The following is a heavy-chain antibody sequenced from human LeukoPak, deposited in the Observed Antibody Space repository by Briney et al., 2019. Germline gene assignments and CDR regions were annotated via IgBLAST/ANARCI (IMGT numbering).Heavy chain of an antibody. D-gene: IGHD4-11*01. CDR3: ARWTTTYLDY. V-gene: IGHV1-69*05. Sequence: SVKVSCKASGGTFSSYAISWVRQAPGQGLEWMGGIIPIFGTANFAQKFQGRVTMTTDTSTITVYMELSSLRSEDTAVYYCARWTTTYLDYWGQGTLVTVSS. CDR2: IIPIFGTA. CDR1: GGTFSSYA. J-gene: IGHJ4*02.